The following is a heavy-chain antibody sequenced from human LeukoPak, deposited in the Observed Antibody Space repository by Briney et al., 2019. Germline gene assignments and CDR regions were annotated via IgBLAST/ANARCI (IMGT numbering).Heavy chain of an antibody. Sequence: GRSLRLSCTAYGFTFGDYAMSWVRRAPGKGVEWVGFIRCKAYGGTTEYAASVKGRFTISRDDSKSVAYLQMNSLKTEDTAVYYCTRDTTLPHYYDSSGYFHWGQGTLVTVSS. V-gene: IGHV3-49*04. J-gene: IGHJ4*02. D-gene: IGHD3-22*01. CDR3: TRDTTLPHYYDSSGYFH. CDR1: GFTFGDYA. CDR2: IRCKAYGGTT.